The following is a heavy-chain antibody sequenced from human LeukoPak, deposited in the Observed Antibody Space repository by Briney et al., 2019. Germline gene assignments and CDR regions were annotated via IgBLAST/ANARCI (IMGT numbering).Heavy chain of an antibody. CDR1: GFTSSSYS. CDR2: IISDGSTT. D-gene: IGHD3-22*01. J-gene: IGHJ4*02. V-gene: IGHV3-74*01. Sequence: RGSLRDSCAVSGFTSSSYSIHWVCQAPGKGLVWVSRIISDGSTTSYADSVKGRFTISRDTAKNTLYLQMNSLRADDTAVYYCARISYDISGYYDHWAREPLVTVSS. CDR3: ARISYDISGYYDH.